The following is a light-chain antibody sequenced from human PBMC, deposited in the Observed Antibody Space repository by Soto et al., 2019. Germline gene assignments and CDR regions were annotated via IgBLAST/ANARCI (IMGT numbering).Light chain of an antibody. CDR1: GSDIAGYNY. CDR3: SSFTSTTSLYV. J-gene: IGLJ1*01. Sequence: QSVLAQPASVSGSPGQSITISCTGTGSDIAGYNYVSGFQQHPGKAPKLMMYQVTIRPSGVSNRFSGAKSGNTASLTISGLQAEDEAEYYCSSFTSTTSLYVFGTGTKVTVL. CDR2: QVT. V-gene: IGLV2-14*01.